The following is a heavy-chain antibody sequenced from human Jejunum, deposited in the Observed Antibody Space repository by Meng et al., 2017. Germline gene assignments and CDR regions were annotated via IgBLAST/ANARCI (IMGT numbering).Heavy chain of an antibody. J-gene: IGHJ4*02. Sequence: QIQLVHAGAEVKEPGASVNVSCKASGYTFTSNGIGWVRQAPGQGLEWMGWISGYNGDTNYAQKFQGRVSMTTDTSTSTAYMELRSLISDDTAVYYCAKDYYSDYVYDYWGQGTLVTVSS. CDR1: GYTFTSNG. V-gene: IGHV1-18*01. CDR3: AKDYYSDYVYDY. CDR2: ISGYNGDT. D-gene: IGHD4-11*01.